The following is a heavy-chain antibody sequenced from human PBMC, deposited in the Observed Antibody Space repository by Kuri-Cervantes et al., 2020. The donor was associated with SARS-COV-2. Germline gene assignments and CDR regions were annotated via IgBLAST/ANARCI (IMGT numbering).Heavy chain of an antibody. Sequence: GSLRLSCTVSGGSISSSSYYWGWIRQPPGKGLEWIGSIYYSGSTYYNPSLKSRVTISVDTSKNQFSLKLSSVTAADTAAYYCARAGIGAVAGNFDYWGQGTLVTVSS. CDR2: IYYSGST. J-gene: IGHJ4*02. D-gene: IGHD6-19*01. V-gene: IGHV4-39*01. CDR1: GGSISSSSYY. CDR3: ARAGIGAVAGNFDY.